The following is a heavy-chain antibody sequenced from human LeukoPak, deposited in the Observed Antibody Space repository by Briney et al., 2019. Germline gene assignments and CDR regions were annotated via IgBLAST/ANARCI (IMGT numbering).Heavy chain of an antibody. Sequence: SETLSLTCAVYGGSFSGYYWSWIRQPPGKGLEWIGEINHSGSTNYNPSLKSRVTISVNTSKNQFSLKLSSVTAADTAVYYCARRGYDILTGYYIWWFDPWGQGTLVTVSS. J-gene: IGHJ5*02. V-gene: IGHV4-34*01. CDR1: GGSFSGYY. CDR2: INHSGST. CDR3: ARRGYDILTGYYIWWFDP. D-gene: IGHD3-9*01.